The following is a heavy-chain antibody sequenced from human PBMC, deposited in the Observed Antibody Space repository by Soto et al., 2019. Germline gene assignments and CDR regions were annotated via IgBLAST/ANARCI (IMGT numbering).Heavy chain of an antibody. J-gene: IGHJ2*01. Sequence: QVQLQQWGAGPLRPLETLSLTCGVSGGSFSGYYWAWIRQSPGKGLEWIGEINDRGSINYNPSLTIRVSISIATETHQFSPHLRSVTAAATAVYYCARECHGILTGPPWVWYVETWGRGTLVTVSS. CDR2: INDRGSI. CDR3: ARECHGILTGPPWVWYVET. CDR1: GGSFSGYY. D-gene: IGHD3-9*01. V-gene: IGHV4-34*01.